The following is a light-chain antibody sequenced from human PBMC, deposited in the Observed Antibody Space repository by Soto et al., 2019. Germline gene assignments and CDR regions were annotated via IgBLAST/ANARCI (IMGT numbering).Light chain of an antibody. CDR2: EVS. J-gene: IGLJ1*01. Sequence: QSVLTQPASVSGSPGQSITISCTGTSSDVGGYNYVSWHQQYPGKAPKLMIYEVSNRPSGVYNRFSGSKSGNTASLTISGLQADDEADYYCSSYTSSNTYVFGTGTKLTVL. V-gene: IGLV2-14*01. CDR1: SSDVGGYNY. CDR3: SSYTSSNTYV.